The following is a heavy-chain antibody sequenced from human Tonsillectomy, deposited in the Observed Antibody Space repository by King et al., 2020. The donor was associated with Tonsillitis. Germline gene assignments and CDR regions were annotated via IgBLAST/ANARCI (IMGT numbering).Heavy chain of an antibody. CDR1: SYTFTTYG. CDR2: ISTYNGNT. CDR3: VRDSRDYDTLTGYLY. J-gene: IGHJ4*02. V-gene: IGHV1-18*04. Sequence: QLVQSGAEVKKPGASVKVSCKASSYTFTTYGISWVRQAPGQGLEWMGWISTYNGNTNYAQKLQGRVTMTTDTSTSTAYMELRSLRSDDTAVYYCVRDSRDYDTLTGYLYWGQGTLVTVSS. D-gene: IGHD3-9*01.